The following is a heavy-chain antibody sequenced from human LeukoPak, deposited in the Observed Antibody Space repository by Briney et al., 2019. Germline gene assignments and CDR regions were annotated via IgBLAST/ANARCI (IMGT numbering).Heavy chain of an antibody. CDR1: GFTFSSYG. J-gene: IGHJ3*02. CDR3: ARDGPRIQLLSPRAFDI. V-gene: IGHV3-30*02. Sequence: QPGGSLRLSCAASGFTFSSYGMSWVRQAPGKGLEWVAFIRYDGSNKYYADSVKGRFTISRDNSKNTLYLQMNSLRAEDTAVYYCARDGPRIQLLSPRAFDIWGQGTMVTVSS. CDR2: IRYDGSNK. D-gene: IGHD5-18*01.